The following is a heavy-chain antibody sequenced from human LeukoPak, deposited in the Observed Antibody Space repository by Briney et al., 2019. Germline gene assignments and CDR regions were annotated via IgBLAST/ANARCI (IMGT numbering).Heavy chain of an antibody. D-gene: IGHD1-26*01. Sequence: ASETLSLTCTVSGGSISSSYYYWGWIRQPPGKGLEWIGSIYSSGSTYYNPSLKSRVTISVDTSKNQFSLKLSSVTAADTAVYYCARVVPDAHYYYYGMDVWGQGTMVTVSS. V-gene: IGHV4-39*07. CDR3: ARVVPDAHYYYYGMDV. CDR2: IYSSGST. J-gene: IGHJ6*02. CDR1: GGSISSSYYY.